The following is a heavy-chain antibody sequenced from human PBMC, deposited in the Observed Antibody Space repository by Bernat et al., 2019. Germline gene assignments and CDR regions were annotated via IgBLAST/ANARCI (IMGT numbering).Heavy chain of an antibody. V-gene: IGHV3-23*04. J-gene: IGHJ4*02. CDR3: AKDLYDFWSGYPEGGFDY. D-gene: IGHD3-3*01. Sequence: EVQLVESGGGLVQPGGSLRLSCAASGFTFSSYAMSWVRQAPGKGREWVSAISGSGGRTYYADSVKGRFTISRDNSKNTLYLQMNSLRAEDTAVYYCAKDLYDFWSGYPEGGFDYWGQGTLVTVSS. CDR2: ISGSGGRT. CDR1: GFTFSSYA.